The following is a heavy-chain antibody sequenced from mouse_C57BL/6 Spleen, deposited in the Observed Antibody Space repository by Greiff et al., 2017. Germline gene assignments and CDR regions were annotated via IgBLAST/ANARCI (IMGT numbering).Heavy chain of an antibody. CDR3: ARDLITTVVADWYFDV. Sequence: EVNVVESEGGLVQPGSSMKLSCTASGFTFSDYYMAWVRQVPEKGLEWVANINYDGSSTYYLDSLKSRFIISRDNAKNILYLQMSSLKSEDTATYYCARDLITTVVADWYFDVWGTGTTVTVSS. D-gene: IGHD1-1*01. V-gene: IGHV5-16*01. J-gene: IGHJ1*03. CDR1: GFTFSDYY. CDR2: INYDGSST.